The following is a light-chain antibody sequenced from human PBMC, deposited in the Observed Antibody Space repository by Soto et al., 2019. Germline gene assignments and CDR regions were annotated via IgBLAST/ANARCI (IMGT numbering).Light chain of an antibody. V-gene: IGKV1-5*01. CDR1: QSISRS. CDR3: QQYQSYFLT. CDR2: DAS. J-gene: IGKJ3*01. Sequence: DIQMTQSPSTLSASVGDIITITCRASQSISRSLAWYQQKSGKAPKLLIYDASSLESGVPSRFSGSGFGTGFTLTISGLQPDDFATYYCQQYQSYFLTFGGGTKVDMK.